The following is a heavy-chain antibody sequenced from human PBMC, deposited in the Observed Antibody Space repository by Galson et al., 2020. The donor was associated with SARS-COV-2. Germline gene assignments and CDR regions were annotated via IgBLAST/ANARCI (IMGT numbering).Heavy chain of an antibody. CDR3: ARDISSSWYEGWFDP. D-gene: IGHD6-13*01. J-gene: IGHJ5*02. CDR2: ISAYNGNT. CDR1: GYTFTSYG. V-gene: IGHV1-18*01. Sequence: ASVQVSCKASGYTFTSYGISWVRQAPGQGLEWMGWISAYNGNTNYAQKLQGRVTMTTDTSTSTAYMELRSLRSDDTAVYYCARDISSSWYEGWFDPWGQGTLVTVSS.